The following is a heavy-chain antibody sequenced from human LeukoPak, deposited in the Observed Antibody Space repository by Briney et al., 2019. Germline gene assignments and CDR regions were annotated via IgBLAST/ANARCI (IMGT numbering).Heavy chain of an antibody. D-gene: IGHD6-19*01. J-gene: IGHJ4*02. V-gene: IGHV3-9*01. Sequence: GRSLRLSCAASGFTFDDYAMHWVRQAPGKGLEWVSGISWNSGSIGYADSVKGRFTISRDNAKNSLYLQMNSLRAEDTALYYCAKDMGSSGWVFDYRGQGTLVTVSS. CDR3: AKDMGSSGWVFDY. CDR2: ISWNSGSI. CDR1: GFTFDDYA.